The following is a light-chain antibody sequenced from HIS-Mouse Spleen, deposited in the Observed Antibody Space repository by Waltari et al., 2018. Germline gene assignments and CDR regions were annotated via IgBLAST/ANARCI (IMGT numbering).Light chain of an antibody. V-gene: IGKV1-33*01. CDR3: KQYDNLYT. CDR2: DAS. Sequence: DIQMTQSPSSLSASVGDRVTITCQASQDISNYLNWYQQKPGKAPKLLIYDASNLETGVQSGFSGSGSGTDFTFTISSLQPEDIATYYCKQYDNLYTFGQGTKLEIK. J-gene: IGKJ2*01. CDR1: QDISNY.